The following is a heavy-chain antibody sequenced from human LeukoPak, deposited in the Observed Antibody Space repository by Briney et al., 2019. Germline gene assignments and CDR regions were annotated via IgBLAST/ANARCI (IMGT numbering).Heavy chain of an antibody. CDR2: MNPNSGNT. CDR1: GYTFTSYD. V-gene: IGHV1-8*01. Sequence: ASVKVSCKASGYTFTSYDINWVRQATGQGLEWMGWMNPNSGNTGYAQKFQGRVTMTRNTSISTAYMELSSLRSEDTAVYYCASSCYYDSSGYYLDAFDIWGQGTMVTVSS. D-gene: IGHD3-22*01. J-gene: IGHJ3*02. CDR3: ASSCYYDSSGYYLDAFDI.